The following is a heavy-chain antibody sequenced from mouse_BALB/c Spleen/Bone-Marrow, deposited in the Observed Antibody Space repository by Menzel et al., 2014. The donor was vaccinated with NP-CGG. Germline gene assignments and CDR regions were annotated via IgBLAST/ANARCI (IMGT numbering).Heavy chain of an antibody. J-gene: IGHJ4*01. CDR1: GFTFRDYY. Sequence: DVMLVESGGGLVQPGGSLKLSCAPSGFTFRDYYMYWVRQTPEKRLEWVAYISNGGGSTYYPDTVKGRFTISRDNAKNTLYLQMSRLKSEDTAMYYCARQGTLDYWGQGTSVTVSS. CDR2: ISNGGGST. CDR3: ARQGTLDY. V-gene: IGHV5-12*01.